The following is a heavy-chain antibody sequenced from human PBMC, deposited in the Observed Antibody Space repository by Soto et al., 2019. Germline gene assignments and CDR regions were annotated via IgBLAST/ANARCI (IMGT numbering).Heavy chain of an antibody. CDR2: TSHDGVT. J-gene: IGHJ6*02. D-gene: IGHD6-19*01. CDR1: SGSIDNVYW. V-gene: IGHV4-4*02. CDR3: ARVGAEAGASIYYYYYGMDF. Sequence: SETLSLTCAVSSGSIDNVYWWSWVRQSPGKGLEWIGETSHDGVTNYNPSLEGRVTISIDKSKNQFYLDLNSVTAADTAMYYCARVGAEAGASIYYYYYGMDFWGQGTTVTVS.